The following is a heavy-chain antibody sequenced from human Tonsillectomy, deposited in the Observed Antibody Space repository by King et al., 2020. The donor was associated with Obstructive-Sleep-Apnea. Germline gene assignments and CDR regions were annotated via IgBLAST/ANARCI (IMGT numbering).Heavy chain of an antibody. CDR2: ISGSGCST. V-gene: IGHV3-23*04. Sequence: VQLVESGGGLVQPGGSLRLSCAASGCTFSSYAMSCVLQAPGMGLEWVPAISGSGCSTYYADSVKGRVTISRDNSKNTLYLQMNSLRAEDTAVYYCAKEGIQLSNKHHPVDYWGQGTLVTVSS. CDR1: GCTFSSYA. J-gene: IGHJ4*02. D-gene: IGHD5-18*01. CDR3: AKEGIQLSNKHHPVDY.